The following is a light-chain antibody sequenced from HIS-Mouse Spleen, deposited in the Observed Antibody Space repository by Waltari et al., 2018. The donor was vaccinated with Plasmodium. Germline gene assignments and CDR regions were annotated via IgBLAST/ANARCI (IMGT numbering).Light chain of an antibody. Sequence: EIVLTQSPATLSLSPGERATLSCRASQSVSSYLAWYQQKPGQAPRLLIYDASNRATGIPARFRGSGSGTDFTRTISSLEPEDFAVYYCQQRSNWPPLTFGGGTKVEIK. CDR2: DAS. V-gene: IGKV3-11*01. CDR1: QSVSSY. CDR3: QQRSNWPPLT. J-gene: IGKJ4*01.